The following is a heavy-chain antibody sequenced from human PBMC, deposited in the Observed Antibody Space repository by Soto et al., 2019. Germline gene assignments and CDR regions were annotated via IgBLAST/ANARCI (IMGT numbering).Heavy chain of an antibody. J-gene: IGHJ5*02. Sequence: PSETLSLTCTVAGGSIISISYYWSRISQPPGKGLEWIGSIYYSGSTYYNPSLKSRVTISVDTSKNQFSLKLSSVTAADTAVYYCASLNPLLNWFDPWGQGTLVTVSS. CDR3: ASLNPLLNWFDP. D-gene: IGHD1-26*01. V-gene: IGHV4-39*01. CDR2: IYYSGST. CDR1: GGSIISISYY.